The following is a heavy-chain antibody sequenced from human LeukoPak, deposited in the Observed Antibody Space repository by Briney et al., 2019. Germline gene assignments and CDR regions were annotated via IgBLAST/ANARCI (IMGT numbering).Heavy chain of an antibody. CDR3: ARGTAGYHSTYFDY. CDR2: INSDGSAT. J-gene: IGHJ4*02. D-gene: IGHD3-16*02. CDR1: GFTFGSPW. Sequence: GSLRLSCAASGFTFGSPWMHWVRPTPGKGLVWVSRINSDGSATAYADSVKGRFTISRDNAENTLYLQINSLRAEDTAVYYCARGTAGYHSTYFDYWGQGTLVTVSS. V-gene: IGHV3-74*01.